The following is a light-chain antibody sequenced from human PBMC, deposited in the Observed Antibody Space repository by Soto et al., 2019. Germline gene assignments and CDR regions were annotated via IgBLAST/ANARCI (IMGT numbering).Light chain of an antibody. CDR1: NSNIGAGFD. Sequence: QSVLTQPPSVSGAPGQRATISCTGSNSNIGAGFDVHWYQQFPGTAPKLLIYRNNQRPSGVPDRFSGSKSGTSASLAITGLQAEDEADYYCQSFWVFGGGTKLTVL. J-gene: IGLJ2*01. CDR3: QSFWV. CDR2: RNN. V-gene: IGLV1-40*01.